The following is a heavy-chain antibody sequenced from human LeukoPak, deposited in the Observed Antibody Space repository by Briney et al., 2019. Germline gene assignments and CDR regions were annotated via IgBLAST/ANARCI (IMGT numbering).Heavy chain of an antibody. V-gene: IGHV1-18*01. CDR1: GYTFTSYG. Sequence: ASVKVSCKSSGYTFTSYGISWVRQAPGQGLEWMGWISAYNGNTNYAQKLQGRVTMTTDTSTSTAYMELRSLRSDDTAVFYCAGDAGLYYGFLGGHPDYWGQGTLVTVSS. CDR3: AGDAGLYYGFLGGHPDY. D-gene: IGHD3-3*01. J-gene: IGHJ4*02. CDR2: ISAYNGNT.